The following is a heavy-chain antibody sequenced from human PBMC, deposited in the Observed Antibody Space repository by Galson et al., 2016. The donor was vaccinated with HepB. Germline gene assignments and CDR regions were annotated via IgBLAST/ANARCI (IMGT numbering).Heavy chain of an antibody. CDR2: ISGGST. CDR1: GFTFSSYA. CDR3: ASPPQLIYGPETYYLS. V-gene: IGHV3-23*01. Sequence: SLRLSCAASGFTFSSYAMTWVRQPPGKGLEWVSSISGGSTYYADSVKGRFTISRDNSKNTVYLQMNSLRAEDTAIYFCASPPQLIYGPETYYLSWGQGTLVTVSS. J-gene: IGHJ4*02. D-gene: IGHD3-3*02.